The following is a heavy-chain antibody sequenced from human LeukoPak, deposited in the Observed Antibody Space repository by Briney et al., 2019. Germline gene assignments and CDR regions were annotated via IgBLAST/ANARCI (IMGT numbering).Heavy chain of an antibody. CDR3: ARVSLESRYSSSWYPPDY. J-gene: IGHJ4*02. CDR2: ISAYNGNT. V-gene: IGHV1-18*01. CDR1: GYTFTSYD. D-gene: IGHD6-13*01. Sequence: GASVKVSCKASGYTFTSYDINWVRQATGQGLEWMGWISAYNGNTNYAQKLQGRVTMTTDTSTSTAYMELRSLRSDDTAVYYCARVSLESRYSSSWYPPDYWGQGTLVTVSS.